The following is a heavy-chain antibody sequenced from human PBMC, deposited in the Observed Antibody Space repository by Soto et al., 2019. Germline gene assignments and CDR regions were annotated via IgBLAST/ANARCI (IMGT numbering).Heavy chain of an antibody. CDR3: ARACSSNSCYDVFDY. D-gene: IGHD2-2*01. V-gene: IGHV4-4*07. CDR2: IYTSGST. J-gene: IGHJ4*02. CDR1: GGSISSYY. Sequence: SETLSLTCTVSGGSISSYYWSWIRQPAGKGLEWIGRIYTSGSTNYNPSLKSRVTMSVDTSKDQFSLKLSSVTAADTAVYYCARACSSNSCYDVFDYWGQGTLVTVSS.